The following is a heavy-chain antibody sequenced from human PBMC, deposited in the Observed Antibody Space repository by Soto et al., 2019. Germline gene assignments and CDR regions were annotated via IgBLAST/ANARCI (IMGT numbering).Heavy chain of an antibody. CDR1: GGSISSYY. V-gene: IGHV4-59*01. CDR2: IYYSGST. J-gene: IGHJ5*02. CDR3: ARSPGILSFDP. Sequence: PSETLSLTCTVSGGSISSYYWSWIRQPPGKGLEWIGYIYYSGSTNYNPSLKSRVTISVDTSKNQFSLKLSSVTAADTAMYYCARSPGILSFDPWGQGTLVTSPQ. D-gene: IGHD6-13*01.